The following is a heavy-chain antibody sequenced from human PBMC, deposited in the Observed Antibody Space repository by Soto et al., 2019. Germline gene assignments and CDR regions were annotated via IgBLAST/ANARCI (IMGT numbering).Heavy chain of an antibody. CDR2: IYRSGST. Sequence: QVNLQESGPGLVRPSQTLSLTCTVSGGSISSGDVYWSWIRQAPGKDLEWIGNIYRSGSTKYNPSLKSRATISVDTSMNQFSLNLRSVTAADTAVYYCARRPYFAGSGSLDYFDYWGQGTLVTVSS. J-gene: IGHJ4*02. CDR1: GGSISSGDVY. CDR3: ARRPYFAGSGSLDYFDY. D-gene: IGHD3-10*01. V-gene: IGHV4-30-4*01.